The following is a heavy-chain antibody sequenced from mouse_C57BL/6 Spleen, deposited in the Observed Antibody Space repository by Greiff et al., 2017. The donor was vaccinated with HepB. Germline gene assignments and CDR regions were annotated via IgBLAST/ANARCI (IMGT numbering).Heavy chain of an antibody. V-gene: IGHV1-82*01. CDR2: IYPGDGDT. D-gene: IGHD2-5*01. J-gene: IGHJ1*03. Sequence: QVQLQQSGPELVKPGASVKISCKASGYAFSSSWMNWVKQRPGKGLEWIGRIYPGDGDTNYNGKFKGKATLTADKSSSTAYMQLSSRTSEDSAVYFCARGDYSNPYWYFDVWGTGTTVTVSS. CDR1: GYAFSSSW. CDR3: ARGDYSNPYWYFDV.